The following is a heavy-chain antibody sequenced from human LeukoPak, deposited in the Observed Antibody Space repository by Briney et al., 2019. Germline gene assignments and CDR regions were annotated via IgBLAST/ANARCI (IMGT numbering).Heavy chain of an antibody. CDR2: ISGGGDAT. CDR1: GFTFSDCA. V-gene: IGHV3-23*01. Sequence: PGGSLRLSCAASGFTFSDCAMSWVRQAPGKGLEWVSAISGGGDATFYADSVKGRFTISRDNSGNTLSPQMNSLRPEDTAVYFCAKAPQGYSAYYDYWGQGTLVTVSS. D-gene: IGHD5-12*01. J-gene: IGHJ4*02. CDR3: AKAPQGYSAYYDY.